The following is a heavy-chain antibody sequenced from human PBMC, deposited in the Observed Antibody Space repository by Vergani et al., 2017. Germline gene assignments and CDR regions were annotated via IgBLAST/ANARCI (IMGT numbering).Heavy chain of an antibody. J-gene: IGHJ6*02. CDR3: ARGASGGAPVGHYYYYGMDV. D-gene: IGHD2-15*01. CDR2: IIPILEIA. Sequence: QVQLVQSGAEVKKPGASVKVSCKASGGTFSNYIISWVRQAPGQGLEWMGRIIPILEIATYAQKFQGRVTITADKSTSTAYMERSSLRSEDTAVYYCARGASGGAPVGHYYYYGMDVWGQGTTVTVSS. V-gene: IGHV1-69*04. CDR1: GGTFSNYI.